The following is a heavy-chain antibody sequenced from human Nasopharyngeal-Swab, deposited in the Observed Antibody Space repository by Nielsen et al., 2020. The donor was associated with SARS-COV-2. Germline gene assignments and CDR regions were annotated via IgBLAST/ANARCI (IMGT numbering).Heavy chain of an antibody. J-gene: IGHJ4*02. V-gene: IGHV4-34*01. D-gene: IGHD6-6*01. CDR2: INHSGST. CDR1: GGSISSYY. Sequence: SETLSLTCTVSGGSISSYYWSWIRQPPGKGLEWIGEINHSGSTNYNPSLKSRVTISVDTSKNQFSLKLSSVTAADTAVYYCARGRVYSSSSSPFDYWGQGTLVTVSS. CDR3: ARGRVYSSSSSPFDY.